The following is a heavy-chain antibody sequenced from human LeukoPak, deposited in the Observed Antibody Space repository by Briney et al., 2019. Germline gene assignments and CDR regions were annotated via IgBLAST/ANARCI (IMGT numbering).Heavy chain of an antibody. Sequence: GASVKVSCKASGYTFTGYYMHWVRQAPGQGLEWMGWINPNSGGTNSAQKFQGRVTMTRGTSISTAYMELSRLTSDDTAVYYCARHPYSGSYHFDYWGQGTLVTVSS. CDR2: INPNSGGT. CDR3: ARHPYSGSYHFDY. J-gene: IGHJ4*02. V-gene: IGHV1-2*02. CDR1: GYTFTGYY. D-gene: IGHD1-26*01.